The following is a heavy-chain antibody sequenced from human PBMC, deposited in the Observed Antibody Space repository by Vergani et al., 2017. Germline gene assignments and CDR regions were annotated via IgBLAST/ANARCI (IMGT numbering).Heavy chain of an antibody. J-gene: IGHJ4*02. CDR3: ARGRIAGKYDSSGYYYEGDYFDY. CDR1: GGSFSGYY. V-gene: IGHV4-34*01. D-gene: IGHD3-22*01. Sequence: QVQLQQWGAGLLKPSETLSLTCAVYGGSFSGYYWSWIRQPPGKGLEWIGEINHSGSTNYNPSLKSRVTISVDTSKNQFSLKLSSVTAADTAVYYCARGRIAGKYDSSGYYYEGDYFDYWGQGTLVTVSS. CDR2: INHSGST.